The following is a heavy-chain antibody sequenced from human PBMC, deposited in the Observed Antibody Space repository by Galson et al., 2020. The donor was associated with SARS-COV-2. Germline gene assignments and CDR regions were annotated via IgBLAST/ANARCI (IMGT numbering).Heavy chain of an antibody. CDR2: IGTAGDT. CDR3: ARGNYDILTGYYGSYYYYYMDV. CDR1: GFTFSSYD. Sequence: GGSLRLSCAASGFTFSSYDMHWVRQATGKGLEWVSAIGTAGDTYYPGSVKGRFTITRENAKNSLYLQMNSLRAGDTAVYYCARGNYDILTGYYGSYYYYYMDVWGKGTTVTVSS. J-gene: IGHJ6*03. D-gene: IGHD3-9*01. V-gene: IGHV3-13*04.